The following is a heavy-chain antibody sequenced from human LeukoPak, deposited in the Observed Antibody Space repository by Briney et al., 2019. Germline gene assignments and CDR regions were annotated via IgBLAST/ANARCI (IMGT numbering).Heavy chain of an antibody. CDR2: IYTSGST. J-gene: IGHJ3*02. CDR1: GGSISSYY. D-gene: IGHD2-2*01. V-gene: IGHV4-4*09. CDR3: ARATYCSSTSCYELDAFDI. Sequence: SETLSLTCTVSGGSISSYYWSWIRQPPGKGLEWIGYIYTSGSTNYNPSLKSRVTISVDTSKNQFSLKLSSVTAADTAVYYCARATYCSSTSCYELDAFDIWGQGTMVTVSS.